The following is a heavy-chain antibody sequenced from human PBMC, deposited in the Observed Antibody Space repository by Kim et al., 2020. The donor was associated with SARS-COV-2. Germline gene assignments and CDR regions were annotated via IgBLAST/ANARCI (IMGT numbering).Heavy chain of an antibody. CDR2: ISSSSSYI. CDR1: GFTFSSYS. V-gene: IGHV3-21*01. D-gene: IGHD3-22*01. J-gene: IGHJ6*02. CDR3: AREYYYDSSGYDYYYYGMDV. Sequence: GGSLRLSCAASGFTFSSYSMNWVRQAPGKGLEWVSSISSSSSYIYYADSVKGRFTISRDNAKNSLYLQMNSLRAEDTAVYYCAREYYYDSSGYDYYYYGMDVWGQGTTVTVSS.